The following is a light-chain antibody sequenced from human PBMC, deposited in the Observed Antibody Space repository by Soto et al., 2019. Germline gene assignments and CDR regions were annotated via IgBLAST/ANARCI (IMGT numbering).Light chain of an antibody. J-gene: IGLJ2*01. CDR3: AAWDDSLNGPL. V-gene: IGLV1-44*01. CDR2: NNN. CDR1: SSNIASNT. Sequence: QAVVTQPPSASRTPGQRVTISCSGSSSNIASNTVNWYQQLPGTAPKLLIYNNNHRPSGVLDRFSGSKSGTSASLAISGLQSEDEADYYCAAWDDSLNGPLFGGGTKLTVL.